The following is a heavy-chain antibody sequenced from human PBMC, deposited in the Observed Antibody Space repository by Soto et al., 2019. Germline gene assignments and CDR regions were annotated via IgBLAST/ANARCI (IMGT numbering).Heavy chain of an antibody. CDR1: VYSVTNFG. CDR2: ISAYTDTP. CDR3: ARVLKGVEDWLEP. Sequence: RASVXVSGKSAVYSVTNFGFACFLLAPGQGLDCMGWISAYTDTPNYAQKFQGRVTMTIDTSTSTAYMDLRSLSSDDTAVYYCARVLKGVEDWLEPWGQRPLV. V-gene: IGHV1-18*01. J-gene: IGHJ5*02. D-gene: IGHD2-8*01.